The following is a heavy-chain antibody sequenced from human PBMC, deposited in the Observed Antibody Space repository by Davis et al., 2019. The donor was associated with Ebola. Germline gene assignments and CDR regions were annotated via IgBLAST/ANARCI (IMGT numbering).Heavy chain of an antibody. CDR1: GGSFSGYY. CDR2: IYYSGST. Sequence: SETLSLTCAVYGGSFSGYYWGWIRQPPGKGLEWIGSIYYSGSTYYNPSLKSRVTISVDTSKNQFSLKLSSVTAADTAVYYCARHSVTTLAFMDVWGQGTTVTVSS. J-gene: IGHJ6*02. CDR3: ARHSVTTLAFMDV. V-gene: IGHV4-39*01. D-gene: IGHD4-11*01.